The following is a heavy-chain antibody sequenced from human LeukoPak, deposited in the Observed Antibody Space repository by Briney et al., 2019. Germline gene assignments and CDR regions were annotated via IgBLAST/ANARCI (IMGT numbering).Heavy chain of an antibody. CDR3: ARSCRGDDY. CDR2: INHSGST. V-gene: IGHV4-34*01. J-gene: IGHJ4*02. Sequence: PSETLSLTCAVYGGSFSGYYWSWIRQPPGKGLEWIGEINHSGSTNYNPSLKSRVTISVDTSKNQFSLKLSSVTAADTAVYYCARSCRGDDYWGQGTLVTVSS. CDR1: GGSFSGYY. D-gene: IGHD2-15*01.